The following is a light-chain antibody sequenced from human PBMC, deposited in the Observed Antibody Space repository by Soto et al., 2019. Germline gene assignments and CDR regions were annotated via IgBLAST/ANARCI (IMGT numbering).Light chain of an antibody. V-gene: IGKV1-33*01. Sequence: DIQMTQSPSSLSASVGDRVTITCQASQDISKSLNWYQQKPGKAPKLLICDASNLETGVPSRFTGSRSGTDFTFTISSLQPEEIATYSCQQYHSLPRTFGQGTKVEIK. CDR1: QDISKS. J-gene: IGKJ1*01. CDR2: DAS. CDR3: QQYHSLPRT.